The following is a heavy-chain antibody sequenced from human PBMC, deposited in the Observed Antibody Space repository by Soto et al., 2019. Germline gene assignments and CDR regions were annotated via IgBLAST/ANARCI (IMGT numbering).Heavy chain of an antibody. Sequence: EVHLVESGGDLVQPGGSLRLSCAASGFTFSAYWMQWVRQATGKGLEWVAIIKQDGSVKYYVDSVTGRFTISRDNAKNSLYLQMSSLRAEDTAMYYCVGSRGWLFDYWGQGTLVTISS. CDR1: GFTFSAYW. CDR3: VGSRGWLFDY. D-gene: IGHD6-19*01. CDR2: IKQDGSVK. V-gene: IGHV3-7*05. J-gene: IGHJ4*02.